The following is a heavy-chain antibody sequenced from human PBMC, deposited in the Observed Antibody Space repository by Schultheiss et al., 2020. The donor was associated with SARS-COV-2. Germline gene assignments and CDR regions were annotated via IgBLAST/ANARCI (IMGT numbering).Heavy chain of an antibody. Sequence: SETLSLTCAVYGGSFSGYYWSWIRQPPGKGLEWIGEINHSGSTNYNPSLKSRVTISVDTSKNQFSLKLSSVTAADTAVYYCARSEGRYGSGSLYYYYYGMDVWGQGTTVTVSS. V-gene: IGHV4-34*01. CDR2: INHSGST. D-gene: IGHD3-10*01. CDR3: ARSEGRYGSGSLYYYYYGMDV. CDR1: GGSFSGYY. J-gene: IGHJ6*02.